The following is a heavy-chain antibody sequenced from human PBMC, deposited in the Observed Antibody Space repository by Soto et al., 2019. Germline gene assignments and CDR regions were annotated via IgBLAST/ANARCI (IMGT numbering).Heavy chain of an antibody. J-gene: IGHJ4*02. CDR1: GYTFTSYG. CDR2: ISAYNGNT. D-gene: IGHD5-12*01. Sequence: ASVKVSCKASGYTFTSYGISWVRQAPGQGLEWMGWISAYNGNTNYAQKLQGRVTMTTDTSTSTAYMELRSLRSDDTAVYYCARDLMSDYWDQKHDYWGQGTLVTVSS. V-gene: IGHV1-18*04. CDR3: ARDLMSDYWDQKHDY.